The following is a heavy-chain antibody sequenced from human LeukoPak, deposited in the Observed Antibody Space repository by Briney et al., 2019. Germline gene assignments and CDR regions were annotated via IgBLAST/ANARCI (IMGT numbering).Heavy chain of an antibody. Sequence: SETLSLTCTVSGDPISTPTHWWGWIRQPPGKGPEWIGSIYSSGTTFYNPSLKSRVTLSTDTSKNQFSLKLSSVTAADTAVYYCAKRAYGVGFEYWGQGTLLTVSS. D-gene: IGHD4/OR15-4a*01. V-gene: IGHV4-39*01. CDR3: AKRAYGVGFEY. CDR1: GDPISTPTHW. CDR2: IYSSGTT. J-gene: IGHJ4*02.